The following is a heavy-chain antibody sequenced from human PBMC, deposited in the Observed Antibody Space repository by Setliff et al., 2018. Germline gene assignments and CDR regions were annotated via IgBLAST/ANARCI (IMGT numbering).Heavy chain of an antibody. Sequence: LSLTCTVSGGSIRSGTYYWSWIRQPAGKGLEWIGRLHTSGSIDYNPSLKSRVTISVDTSKNQFSLRLRSVTAADTAVYFCARDNTMVGATDYWGLGTLVTVS. D-gene: IGHD1-26*01. V-gene: IGHV4-61*02. CDR1: GGSIRSGTYY. CDR3: ARDNTMVGATDY. CDR2: LHTSGSI. J-gene: IGHJ4*02.